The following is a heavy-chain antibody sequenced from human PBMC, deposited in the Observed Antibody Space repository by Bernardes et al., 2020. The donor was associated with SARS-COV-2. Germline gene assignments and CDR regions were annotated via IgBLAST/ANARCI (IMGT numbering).Heavy chain of an antibody. CDR3: ARDLAINDPGDY. V-gene: IGHV3-33*01. CDR1: GFTFSSYG. J-gene: IGHJ4*02. Sequence: GGSLRLSCAASGFTFSSYGMHWVRQAPGKGLEWVAVIWYDGSNKYYADSVKGRFTISRDNSKNTLYLQMNSLRAEDTAVYYCARDLAINDPGDYWGQGTLVTVSS. D-gene: IGHD5-12*01. CDR2: IWYDGSNK.